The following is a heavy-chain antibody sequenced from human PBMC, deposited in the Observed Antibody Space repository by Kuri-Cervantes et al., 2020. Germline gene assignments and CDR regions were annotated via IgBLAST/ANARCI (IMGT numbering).Heavy chain of an antibody. J-gene: IGHJ3*02. CDR1: GFTFSSYA. D-gene: IGHD4-23*01. Sequence: GGSLRLSCAASGFTFSSYAMSWVRQAPGKGLEWVSVIYSGGSTYYADSVKGRFTISRDNAKNSLYLQMNSLRAEDTAVYYCAREGYGGIPDAFDIWGQGTMVTVSS. CDR3: AREGYGGIPDAFDI. CDR2: IYSGGST. V-gene: IGHV3-53*01.